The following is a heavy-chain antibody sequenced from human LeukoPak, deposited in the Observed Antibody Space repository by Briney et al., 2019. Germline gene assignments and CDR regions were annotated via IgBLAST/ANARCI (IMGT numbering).Heavy chain of an antibody. CDR1: GFTFSSYG. CDR3: AKIRRGYYDSSGPIEY. Sequence: GGSLRLSCAASGFTFSSYGLSWGRQSPGKGLGWGSSISVSGGSTYYADSVQGRFTISRDNSKNTLYLQMNSLRAEDTAVYFCAKIRRGYYDSSGPIEYWGQGTLVTVSS. V-gene: IGHV3-23*01. J-gene: IGHJ4*02. CDR2: ISVSGGST. D-gene: IGHD3-22*01.